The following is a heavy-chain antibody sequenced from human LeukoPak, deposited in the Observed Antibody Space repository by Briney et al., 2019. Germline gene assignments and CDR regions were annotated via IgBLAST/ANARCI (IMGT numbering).Heavy chain of an antibody. CDR3: ARGRDGYNPGVY. CDR2: INHSGST. CDR1: GGSFSGYY. Sequence: SETLSLTCAVYGGSFSGYYWSWIRQPPGKGLEWIGEINHSGSTNYNPSLKSRVTISVDTSKNQFSLKLSPVTAADTAVYYCARGRDGYNPGVYWGQGTLVTVSS. J-gene: IGHJ4*02. D-gene: IGHD5-24*01. V-gene: IGHV4-34*01.